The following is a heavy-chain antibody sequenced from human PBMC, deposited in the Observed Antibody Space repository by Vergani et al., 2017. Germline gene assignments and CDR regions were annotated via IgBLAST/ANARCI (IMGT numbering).Heavy chain of an antibody. CDR1: GFTFSDYY. D-gene: IGHD3-22*01. Sequence: QVQLVESGGGLVKPGGSLRLSCAASGFTFSDYYMSWIRQAPGKGLEWVSYISSSGSTIYYADSVKGRFTISRDNSKNTMFLQMNNLRAEDTAVYYCAKDNVPGYYDSSGYCDYWGQGTLVTVSS. CDR2: ISSSGSTI. CDR3: AKDNVPGYYDSSGYCDY. V-gene: IGHV3-11*01. J-gene: IGHJ4*02.